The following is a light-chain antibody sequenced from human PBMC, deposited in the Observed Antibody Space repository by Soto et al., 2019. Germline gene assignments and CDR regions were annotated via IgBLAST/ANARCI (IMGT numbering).Light chain of an antibody. Sequence: EIVLTQSPATLCLSPGERATLSCRASQSVSNYLAWYQQRPGQAPRLLIYDASNRAAGTPVRFSGSGSGTDFTLTITRLENEDFAVYDCQQYGGSPRTFGQGTKVDIK. V-gene: IGKV3-11*01. J-gene: IGKJ1*01. CDR2: DAS. CDR3: QQYGGSPRT. CDR1: QSVSNY.